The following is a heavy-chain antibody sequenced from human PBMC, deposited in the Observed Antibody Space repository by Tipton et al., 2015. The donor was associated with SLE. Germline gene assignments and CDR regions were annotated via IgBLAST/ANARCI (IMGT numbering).Heavy chain of an antibody. J-gene: IGHJ6*03. CDR1: GGSISSYY. CDR3: AGGGLGVSYYYYMDV. Sequence: TLSLTCTVSGGSISSYYWSWIRQPPGKGLEWIGYIYYSGSTNYNPSLKSRVTISVDTSKNQFSLKLSSVTAADTAVYYCAGGGLGVSYYYYMDVWGKGTTVTVSS. D-gene: IGHD1-26*01. CDR2: IYYSGST. V-gene: IGHV4-59*01.